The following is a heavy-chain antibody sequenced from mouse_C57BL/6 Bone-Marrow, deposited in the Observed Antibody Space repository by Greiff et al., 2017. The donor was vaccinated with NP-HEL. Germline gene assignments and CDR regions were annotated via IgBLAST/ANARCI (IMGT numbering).Heavy chain of an antibody. D-gene: IGHD2-4*01. CDR2: IYPRSGNT. V-gene: IGHV1-81*01. CDR3: ARGYDYHWYFDV. J-gene: IGHJ1*03. Sequence: QVQLQQSGAELARPGASVKLSCKASGYTFTSYGISWVKQRTGQGLEWIGEIYPRSGNTYYNEKFKGKATLTADKSSSTAYMELRSLTSEDSAVYFCARGYDYHWYFDVWGTGTTVTVSS. CDR1: GYTFTSYG.